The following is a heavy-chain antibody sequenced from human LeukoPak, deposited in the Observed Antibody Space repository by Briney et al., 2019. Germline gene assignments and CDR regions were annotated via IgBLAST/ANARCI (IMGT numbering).Heavy chain of an antibody. CDR3: ARSPGPYDFWSGYPIYYYYYMDV. J-gene: IGHJ6*03. CDR2: IIPIFGTA. V-gene: IGHV1-69*05. Sequence: GSSVKVSCKASGGTFSSYAISWVRQAPGQGLEWRGGIIPIFGTANYAQKFQGRVTITTDESTSTAYMELSSLRSEDTAVYCCARSPGPYDFWSGYPIYYYYYMDVWGKGTTVTVSS. D-gene: IGHD3-3*01. CDR1: GGTFSSYA.